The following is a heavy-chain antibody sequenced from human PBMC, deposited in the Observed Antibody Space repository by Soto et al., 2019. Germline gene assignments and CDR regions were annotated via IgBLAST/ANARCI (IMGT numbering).Heavy chain of an antibody. CDR1: GGSISSYY. D-gene: IGHD3-10*01. Sequence: SETLSLTCTVSGGSISSYYWSWIRQPPGKGLEWIGYIYYSGSTNYNPSLKSRVTIPVDTSKNQFSLKLSSVTAADTAVYYCARVSGITMVRGVTPFDYWGQGTLVTVSS. J-gene: IGHJ4*02. CDR2: IYYSGST. CDR3: ARVSGITMVRGVTPFDY. V-gene: IGHV4-59*01.